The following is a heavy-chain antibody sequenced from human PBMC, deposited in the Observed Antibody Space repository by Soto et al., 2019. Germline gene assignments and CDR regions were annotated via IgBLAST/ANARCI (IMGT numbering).Heavy chain of an antibody. Sequence: SVKVSCKASGGTFSSYTISWVRQAPGQGLEWMGRIIPILGIANYAQKFQGRVTITADKSTSTAYMELSSLRTEDTAMYYCAKLRDFVVLPAGILDYWGPGTLVTVSS. CDR1: GGTFSSYT. CDR2: IIPILGIA. J-gene: IGHJ4*02. CDR3: AKLRDFVVLPAGILDY. V-gene: IGHV1-69*02. D-gene: IGHD2-8*01.